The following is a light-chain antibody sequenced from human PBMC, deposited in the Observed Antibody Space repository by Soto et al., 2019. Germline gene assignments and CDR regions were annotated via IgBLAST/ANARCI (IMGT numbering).Light chain of an antibody. CDR1: HRVSSY. J-gene: IGKJ4*01. Sequence: EIVMTQSPATLSVSPGERATLSCRASHRVSSYLAWYQQKPGQAPRLLIYGASTRATGIPARFSGSGSGTEFTLTISSLQSEDFAVYYCLQYNNWPLTFGAGTKVEIK. CDR2: GAS. V-gene: IGKV3-15*01. CDR3: LQYNNWPLT.